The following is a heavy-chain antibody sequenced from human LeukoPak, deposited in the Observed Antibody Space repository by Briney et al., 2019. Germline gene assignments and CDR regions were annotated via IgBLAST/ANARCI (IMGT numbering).Heavy chain of an antibody. CDR3: ARGGPNEYYYDSSGYQRGDY. Sequence: GGSLRLSCAASGFTFSSYGMHWVRQAPGKGLEWVAVISYDGSNKYYADSVKGRFTISRDNSKNTLYLQMNSLRAEDTAVYYCARGGPNEYYYDSSGYQRGDYWGQGTLVTVSS. V-gene: IGHV3-30*19. CDR2: ISYDGSNK. D-gene: IGHD3-22*01. CDR1: GFTFSSYG. J-gene: IGHJ4*02.